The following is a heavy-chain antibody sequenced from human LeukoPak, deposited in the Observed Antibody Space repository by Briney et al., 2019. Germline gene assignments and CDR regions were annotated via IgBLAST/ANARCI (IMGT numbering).Heavy chain of an antibody. CDR3: ARPQVNDYGDCGI. V-gene: IGHV3-21*01. CDR1: GFTFSSYS. J-gene: IGHJ3*02. CDR2: ISSSSSSYSYI. Sequence: GGSLRLSCAASGFTFSSYSMHWVRQAPGKGLGWVSSISSSSSSYSYIYYADSVKGRFTISRDNAKNSLYLQMNSLRVEDTAVYYCARPQVNDYGDCGIWGQGTMVAVSS. D-gene: IGHD4-17*01.